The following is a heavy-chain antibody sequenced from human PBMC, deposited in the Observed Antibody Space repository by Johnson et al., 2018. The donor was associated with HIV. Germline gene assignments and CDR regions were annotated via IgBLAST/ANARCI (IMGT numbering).Heavy chain of an antibody. V-gene: IGHV3-7*01. CDR3: AKANYYVYAFDI. J-gene: IGHJ3*02. CDR2: IKQGGSEK. Sequence: EMQLVESGGGVVRPGGSLRLSCAASGFTFSGYWMTWVRQAPGKGLEWVANIKQGGSEKYYVDSVKGRFTISRDNAKKSLYLQMNSLRAEDTAVYYCAKANYYVYAFDIWGQGTMVTVSS. CDR1: GFTFSGYW. D-gene: IGHD3-22*01.